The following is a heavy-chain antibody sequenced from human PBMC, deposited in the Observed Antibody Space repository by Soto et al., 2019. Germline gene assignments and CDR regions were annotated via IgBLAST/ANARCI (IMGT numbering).Heavy chain of an antibody. CDR1: GFDFGDYY. Sequence: ESGGGLVKPGGSLRLSCTASGFDFGDYYMSWIRQAPGKGLEWVASITANGGKTYYADSVKGRFTFSRDNSKNTLYLQMNSLAVEDTAVYFCAKECTPRRAFDYWGQGTLVTVSS. D-gene: IGHD2-2*01. J-gene: IGHJ4*02. V-gene: IGHV3-23*01. CDR2: ITANGGKT. CDR3: AKECTPRRAFDY.